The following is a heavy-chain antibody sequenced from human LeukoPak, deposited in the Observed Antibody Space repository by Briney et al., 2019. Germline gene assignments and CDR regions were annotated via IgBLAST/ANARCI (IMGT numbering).Heavy chain of an antibody. D-gene: IGHD3-16*01. J-gene: IGHJ4*02. V-gene: IGHV4-59*08. CDR3: ARHDTVLQGGGYDY. Sequence: SETLSLTCTVSGGSISSYYWSWIRQPPGKGLEWIGYIYYSGSTNYNPSLKSRVTISVDTSKNQFSLKLSSVTAADTAVYYCARHDTVLQGGGYDYWGQGTLVTVSS. CDR2: IYYSGST. CDR1: GGSISSYY.